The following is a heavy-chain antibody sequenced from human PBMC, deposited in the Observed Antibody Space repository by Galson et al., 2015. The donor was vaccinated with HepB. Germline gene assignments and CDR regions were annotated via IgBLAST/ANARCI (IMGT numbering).Heavy chain of an antibody. CDR2: ISAYNGNT. Sequence: SVKVSCKASGYTFTSYGISWVRQAPGQGLEWMGWISAYNGNTNYAQKLQGRVTMTTDTSTSTAYMELRSLRSDDTAVYYCARAHGYEIVGIFDYWGQGTLVTVSS. CDR1: GYTFTSYG. D-gene: IGHD5-12*01. J-gene: IGHJ4*02. CDR3: ARAHGYEIVGIFDY. V-gene: IGHV1-18*01.